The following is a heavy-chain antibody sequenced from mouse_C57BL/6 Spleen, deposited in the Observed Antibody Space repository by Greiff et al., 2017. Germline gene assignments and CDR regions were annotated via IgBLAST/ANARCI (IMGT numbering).Heavy chain of an antibody. V-gene: IGHV1-53*01. CDR1: GYTFTSYW. CDR2: INPSNGGT. CDR3: STGHYSNPAWFAY. J-gene: IGHJ3*01. Sequence: VQLQQPGTELVKPGASVKLSCKASGYTFTSYWMHWVKQRPGQGLEWIGNINPSNGGTNYNEKFKSKATLTVDKSSSTTYMQLSSLTSEDSAVYYCSTGHYSNPAWFAYWGQGTLVTVSA. D-gene: IGHD2-5*01.